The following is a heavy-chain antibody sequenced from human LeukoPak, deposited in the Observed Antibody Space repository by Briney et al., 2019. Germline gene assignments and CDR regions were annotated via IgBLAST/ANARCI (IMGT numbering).Heavy chain of an antibody. CDR1: GFTFRSYA. D-gene: IGHD2-15*01. J-gene: IGHJ4*02. CDR3: ARRLDLGSIVVVVAATGCFDY. CDR2: ISGSGGST. Sequence: GGSLRLSCAASGFTFRSYAMSWVRQAPGKGLEWVSSISGSGGSTYYADSVKGRFTISRDNSKNMLCLQMNSLRAEDTAIYYCARRLDLGSIVVVVAATGCFDYWGQGTLVTVSS. V-gene: IGHV3-23*01.